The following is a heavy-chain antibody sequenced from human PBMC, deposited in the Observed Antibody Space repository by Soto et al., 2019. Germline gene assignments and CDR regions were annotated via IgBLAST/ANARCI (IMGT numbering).Heavy chain of an antibody. D-gene: IGHD5-12*01. Sequence: GGSLRLSCAASGFTFSSYAMSWVRQAPGKGLEWVSAISGSGGSTYYADSVRGRFTISRDNSKDTLYLQMNSLRAEDTAVYYCAKDRAYGGYDSAAFDYWGQGTLVTVSS. CDR2: ISGSGGST. CDR3: AKDRAYGGYDSAAFDY. CDR1: GFTFSSYA. J-gene: IGHJ4*02. V-gene: IGHV3-23*01.